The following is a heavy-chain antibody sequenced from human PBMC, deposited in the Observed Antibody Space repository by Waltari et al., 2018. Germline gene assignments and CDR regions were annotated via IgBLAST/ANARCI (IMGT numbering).Heavy chain of an antibody. CDR3: ARDPAAASRRFDY. J-gene: IGHJ4*02. D-gene: IGHD6-13*01. CDR1: GGSISSSSYY. CDR2: IYYSGST. Sequence: QLQLQESGPGLVKPSETLSLTCTVSGGSISSSSYYWGWLRQPPGKGLEWIGSIYYSGSTYYNPSLKSRVTISVDTSKNQFSLKLSSVTAADTAVYYCARDPAAASRRFDYWGQGTLVTVSS. V-gene: IGHV4-39*07.